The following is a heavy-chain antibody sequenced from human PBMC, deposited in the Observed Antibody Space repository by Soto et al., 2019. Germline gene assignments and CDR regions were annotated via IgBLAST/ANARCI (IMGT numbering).Heavy chain of an antibody. CDR1: GGTFSSYA. V-gene: IGHV1-69*06. CDR3: ARAHCSSTSCYTSYYYYGKDV. CDR2: IIPIFGTA. J-gene: IGHJ6*02. D-gene: IGHD2-2*02. Sequence: QVQLVQSGAEVKKPGSSVKVSCKASGGTFSSYAISWVRQAPGQGLEWMGGIIPIFGTANYAQKFQGRVTITADKSTSTAYMELSSLRSEDTAVYYCARAHCSSTSCYTSYYYYGKDVWGQGTTVTVSS.